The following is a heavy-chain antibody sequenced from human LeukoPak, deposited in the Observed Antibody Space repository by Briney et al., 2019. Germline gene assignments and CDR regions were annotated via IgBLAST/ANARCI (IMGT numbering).Heavy chain of an antibody. CDR3: ARWGKYYYDSSGYYY. CDR2: IHPNSGGT. J-gene: IGHJ4*02. V-gene: IGHV1-2*02. Sequence: ASVKVSCTASGYTFTGYYMHWVRQAPGQGLEWMGWIHPNSGGTKYAQRFQGRVTVTRDTSISTVYMELSRLRSDDTAVYYCARWGKYYYDSSGYYYWGQGTLVSLSS. CDR1: GYTFTGYY. D-gene: IGHD3-22*01.